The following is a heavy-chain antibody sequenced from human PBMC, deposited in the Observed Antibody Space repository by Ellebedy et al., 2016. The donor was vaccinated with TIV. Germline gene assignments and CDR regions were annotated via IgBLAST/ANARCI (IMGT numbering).Heavy chain of an antibody. J-gene: IGHJ3*01. D-gene: IGHD4-17*01. CDR3: VTDGSYGDYRSPTHAFEF. V-gene: IGHV3-7*01. CDR1: GFTFSSYW. Sequence: GESLKISCAAPGFTFSSYWMSWVRQAPGKGLEWVANINQDGSEKYYVDFVKGRFTISRDNAKNSLYLQMNGLGADDTAVYYCVTDGSYGDYRSPTHAFEFWGQGTMVTVSS. CDR2: INQDGSEK.